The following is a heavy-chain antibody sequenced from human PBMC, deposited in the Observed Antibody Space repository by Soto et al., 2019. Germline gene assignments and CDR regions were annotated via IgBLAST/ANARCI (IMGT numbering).Heavy chain of an antibody. J-gene: IGHJ4*02. CDR2: IYHSGST. Sequence: QLQLQESGSGLVKPSQTLFLSCAVSGGSISSGGSTWTWIRQPPGKGLEWIGYIYHSGSTYYNPSLKSRVTISVDRSKNQFSLKLTSVTAADTAMYYCARGAVVNFDSWGQGTLVTVSS. CDR3: ARGAVVNFDS. D-gene: IGHD3-22*01. V-gene: IGHV4-30-2*01. CDR1: GGSISSGGST.